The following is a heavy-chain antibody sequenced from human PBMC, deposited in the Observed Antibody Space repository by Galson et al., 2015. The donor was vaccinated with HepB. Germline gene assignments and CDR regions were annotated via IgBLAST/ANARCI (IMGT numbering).Heavy chain of an antibody. J-gene: IGHJ6*03. CDR3: ARAGVVAAKGAYYYMDV. V-gene: IGHV3-33*01. Sequence: SLRLSCAASGFIFSSYGMHWVRQAPGKGLEWVAVIWDDGSNKYYADSVKGRFTISRDNSKNTLYLQMNSLRAEDTAVYYCARAGVVAAKGAYYYMDVWCKGTTVTVSS. D-gene: IGHD2-15*01. CDR1: GFIFSSYG. CDR2: IWDDGSNK.